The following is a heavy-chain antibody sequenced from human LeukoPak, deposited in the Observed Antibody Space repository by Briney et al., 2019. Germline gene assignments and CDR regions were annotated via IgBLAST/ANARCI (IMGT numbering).Heavy chain of an antibody. CDR3: ARVSAKSYYYYMDV. J-gene: IGHJ6*03. CDR1: GYSINSGYY. V-gene: IGHV4-38-2*01. D-gene: IGHD5/OR15-5a*01. CDR2: INHSGST. Sequence: SETLSLTCAVSGYSINSGYYWGWIRQPPGKGLEWIGSINHSGSTQHNPSLKSRVTISVDTSKNQFSLKLSSVTAADTAVYYCARVSAKSYYYYMDVWGKGTTVTVSS.